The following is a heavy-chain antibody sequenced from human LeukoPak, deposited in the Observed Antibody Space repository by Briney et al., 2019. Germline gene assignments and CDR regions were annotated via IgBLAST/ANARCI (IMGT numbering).Heavy chain of an antibody. Sequence: SETLSLTCAVYGGSFSGYYWSWIRQPPGKGLEWIGEINHSGSTNYNPSLKSRVTISVDTSKNQFSLKLSSVTAADTAVYYCARRVGYSSSLIWGQGTMVTVSS. CDR3: ARRVGYSSSLI. V-gene: IGHV4-34*01. CDR1: GGSFSGYY. CDR2: INHSGST. J-gene: IGHJ3*02. D-gene: IGHD6-13*01.